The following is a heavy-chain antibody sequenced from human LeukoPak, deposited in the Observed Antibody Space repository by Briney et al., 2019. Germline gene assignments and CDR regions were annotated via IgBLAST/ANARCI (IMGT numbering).Heavy chain of an antibody. CDR3: ARDGLGLLWFGDGGGTVDY. Sequence: PGASVKVSCKASGYTFTSYGISWVRQAPGQGLEWMGWISAYNGNTNYAQKLQGRVTMTTDTSTSTAYMELRSLRSDDTAVYYCARDGLGLLWFGDGGGTVDYWGQGTLVTVSS. CDR1: GYTFTSYG. D-gene: IGHD3-10*01. CDR2: ISAYNGNT. V-gene: IGHV1-18*01. J-gene: IGHJ4*02.